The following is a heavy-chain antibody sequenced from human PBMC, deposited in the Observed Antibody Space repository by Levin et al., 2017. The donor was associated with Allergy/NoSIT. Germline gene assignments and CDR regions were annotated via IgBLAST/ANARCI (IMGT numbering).Heavy chain of an antibody. Sequence: LSLTCAASGFTFSSYAIHWVRQAPGKGLEWVTIISNDGSKKYYADSVKGRFTISRDNSKNTLYLQMNSLRPEDTAVYYCARQSDSSNWFFDYWGQGTLVTVSS. CDR1: GFTFSSYA. D-gene: IGHD6-13*01. V-gene: IGHV3-30-3*01. J-gene: IGHJ4*02. CDR2: ISNDGSKK. CDR3: ARQSDSSNWFFDY.